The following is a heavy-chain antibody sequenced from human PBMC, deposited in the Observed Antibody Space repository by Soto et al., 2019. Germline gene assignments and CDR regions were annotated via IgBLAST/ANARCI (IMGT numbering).Heavy chain of an antibody. D-gene: IGHD4-17*01. V-gene: IGHV4-59*08. Sequence: QVQLQESGPGLVKPSETLSLTCTVSGGSISSYYWSWIRQPPGKGLEWIGYIYYSGSTNYNPSLKSRVTISVDTSKTQFSLKLSSVTAADTAVYYCARIDDYGEGAFDIWGQGTMVTVSS. CDR2: IYYSGST. CDR1: GGSISSYY. J-gene: IGHJ3*02. CDR3: ARIDDYGEGAFDI.